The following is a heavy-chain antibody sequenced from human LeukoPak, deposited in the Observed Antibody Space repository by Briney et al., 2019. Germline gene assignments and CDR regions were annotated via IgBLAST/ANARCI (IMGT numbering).Heavy chain of an antibody. Sequence: PSETLSLTCTVSGGSISSYYWSWIRQPPGKGLEWIGYIYYSGSTNYNPSLKSRVTISVDTSKNQFSLKLSSVTAADTAVYYCARDFWSGYYGYFDYWGKGTLVTVSS. V-gene: IGHV4-59*01. J-gene: IGHJ4*02. CDR2: IYYSGST. D-gene: IGHD3-3*01. CDR1: GGSISSYY. CDR3: ARDFWSGYYGYFDY.